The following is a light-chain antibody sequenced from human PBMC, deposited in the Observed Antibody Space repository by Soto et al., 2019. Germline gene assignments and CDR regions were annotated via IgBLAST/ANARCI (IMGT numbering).Light chain of an antibody. CDR3: QQYKNWPPLT. V-gene: IGKV3-15*01. J-gene: IGKJ4*01. CDR2: GAF. Sequence: EIVMTQSPATLSVSPGERATLSCRASQSVSYNLAWYQQKPGQGPRLLIYGAFTRATGIPARFSGSGSGTEFTLTISLLQSEDFGVYYCQQYKNWPPLTFGGGTKVEIK. CDR1: QSVSYN.